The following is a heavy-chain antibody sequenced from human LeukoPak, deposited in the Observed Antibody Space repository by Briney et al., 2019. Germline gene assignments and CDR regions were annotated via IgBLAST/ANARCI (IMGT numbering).Heavy chain of an antibody. CDR3: ARAERGIAAAEY. D-gene: IGHD6-13*01. CDR1: TFNFKTFE. V-gene: IGHV3-66*01. J-gene: IGHJ4*02. CDR2: IYSGGNT. Sequence: GGSLRLSCEASTFNFKTFEMNWVRQAPGKGLERVSVIYSGGNTYYADSVKGRFTISRDTSKNTLYLQMNSLRVEDTAVYYCARAERGIAAAEYWGQGTLVTVSS.